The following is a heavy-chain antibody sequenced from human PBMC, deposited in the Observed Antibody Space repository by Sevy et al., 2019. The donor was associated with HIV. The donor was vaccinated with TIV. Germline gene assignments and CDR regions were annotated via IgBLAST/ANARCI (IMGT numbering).Heavy chain of an antibody. CDR1: GFSFSANW. Sequence: GGSLRLSCAASGFSFSANWMNWVRQAPGKGLEWVANIKQDGSQKNYVDSVKGRFTISRDNAKNSLYLQMNRLRVDDTAVYYCARELWPGDYWGQGTLVTVSS. V-gene: IGHV3-7*01. D-gene: IGHD2-21*01. CDR2: IKQDGSQK. CDR3: ARELWPGDY. J-gene: IGHJ4*02.